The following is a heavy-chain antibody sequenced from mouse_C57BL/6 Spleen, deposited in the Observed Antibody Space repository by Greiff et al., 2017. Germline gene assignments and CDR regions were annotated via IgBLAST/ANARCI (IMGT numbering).Heavy chain of an antibody. CDR2: INYDGSST. CDR3: ARDRNGFDY. Sequence: EVKLMESEGGLVQPGSSMKLSCTASGFTFSDYYMAWVRQVPEKGLEWVANINYDGSSTYYLNSLKSRFIISRDNAKNILYLQMSSLKSEDTATYYCARDRNGFDYWGQGTTLTVSS. J-gene: IGHJ2*01. CDR1: GFTFSDYY. V-gene: IGHV5-16*01.